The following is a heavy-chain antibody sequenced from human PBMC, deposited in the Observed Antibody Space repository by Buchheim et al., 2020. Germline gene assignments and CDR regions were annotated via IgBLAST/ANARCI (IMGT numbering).Heavy chain of an antibody. CDR3: ARDINLRITMVRGVITLRYGMDV. D-gene: IGHD3-10*01. CDR1: GGSFSGYY. V-gene: IGHV4-34*01. J-gene: IGHJ6*02. Sequence: QVQLQQWGAGLLKPSETLSLTCAVYGGSFSGYYWSWIRQPPGKGLEWIGEINHSGSTNYNPSLKSRVTISVDKSKNQFSLKLSSVTAADTAVYYCARDINLRITMVRGVITLRYGMDVWGQGTT. CDR2: INHSGST.